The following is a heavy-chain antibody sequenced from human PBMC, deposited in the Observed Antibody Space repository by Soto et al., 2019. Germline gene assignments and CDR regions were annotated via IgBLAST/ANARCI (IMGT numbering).Heavy chain of an antibody. J-gene: IGHJ3*02. V-gene: IGHV4-59*11. CDR3: ARVSYYYDSSGYYMRAFDI. CDR1: DGNRDDHG. D-gene: IGHD3-22*01. CDR2: IYYSGNT. Sequence: SETKCVTWSVADGNRDDHGGSWIRKKTEKGLEWIGYIYYSGNTDYNPSLKSRVSISVDTSRNQFSLKLSSVTAADTAIYYCARVSYYYDSSGYYMRAFDIWGQGTMVTVSS.